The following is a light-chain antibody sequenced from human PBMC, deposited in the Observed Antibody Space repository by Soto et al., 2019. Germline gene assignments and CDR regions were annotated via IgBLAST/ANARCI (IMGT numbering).Light chain of an antibody. V-gene: IGKV3-15*01. J-gene: IGKJ4*01. CDR2: ATS. CDR1: QSVGNN. CDR3: QQDNNWPLT. Sequence: EIVLTQSPATLSVSPGERATLSCRASQSVGNNFAWYQQKPGQAPRLLIFATSTRATGVPARFSGSGSGTEFTLTISSLQSEDFAVYYCQQDNNWPLTFGGGAQVEIE.